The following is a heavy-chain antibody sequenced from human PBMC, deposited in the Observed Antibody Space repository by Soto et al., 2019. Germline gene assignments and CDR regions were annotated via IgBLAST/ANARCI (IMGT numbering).Heavy chain of an antibody. J-gene: IGHJ6*02. D-gene: IGHD5-12*01. Sequence: GGSLRLSCAASGFTFSNAWMSWVRQAPGKGLEWVGRIKSKTDGGTTDYAAPVKGRFTISRDDSKNTLYLQMNSLKTEDTAVYYCTTGGSGYDSYYYYGMDVWGQGTTVTVSS. V-gene: IGHV3-15*01. CDR2: IKSKTDGGTT. CDR1: GFTFSNAW. CDR3: TTGGSGYDSYYYYGMDV.